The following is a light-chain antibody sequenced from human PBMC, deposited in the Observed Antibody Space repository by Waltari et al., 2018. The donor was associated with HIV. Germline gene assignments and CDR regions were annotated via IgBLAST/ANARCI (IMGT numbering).Light chain of an antibody. CDR3: MQSIQLPIT. J-gene: IGKJ5*01. Sequence: DIVMTQTPLSLSVTPGQPASISCTSSQSLLRSDGRTFLYWFLQRPGQSPQVLIYEVSHRFSGVPDRFSGSGSGTDFTLKIRRVEAEDFGIYYCMQSIQLPITFGQGTRLEI. CDR2: EVS. V-gene: IGKV2D-29*02. CDR1: QSLLRSDGRTF.